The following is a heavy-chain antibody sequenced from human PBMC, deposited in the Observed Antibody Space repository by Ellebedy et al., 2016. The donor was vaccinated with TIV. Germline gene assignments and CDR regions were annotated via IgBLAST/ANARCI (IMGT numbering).Heavy chain of an antibody. D-gene: IGHD5-18*01. V-gene: IGHV3-73*01. J-gene: IGHJ4*02. CDR3: TRQATPLSSWIQLHFDY. CDR2: IRSKANSYAT. Sequence: GESLKISCAASGFTFSGSAMHWVRQASGKGLEWVGRIRSKANSYATAYAASVKGRFTISRDDSKNTAYLQMNSLKTEDTAVYYCTRQATPLSSWIQLHFDYWGQGTLVTVSS. CDR1: GFTFSGSA.